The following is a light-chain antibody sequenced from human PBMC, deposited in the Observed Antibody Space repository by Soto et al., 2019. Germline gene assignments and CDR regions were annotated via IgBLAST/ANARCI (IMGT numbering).Light chain of an antibody. CDR2: AAS. V-gene: IGKV1-27*01. CDR1: QGIRDS. CDR3: HSYDSSPSWT. J-gene: IGKJ1*01. Sequence: DIQMTQSPSSLSASVGDRVTITCRASQGIRDSLAWYQQKPGEVPKLLIFAASALQSGVPSRFSGGGSGTDFTLNITNLQPEDVATYYCHSYDSSPSWTFGQGTRVEIK.